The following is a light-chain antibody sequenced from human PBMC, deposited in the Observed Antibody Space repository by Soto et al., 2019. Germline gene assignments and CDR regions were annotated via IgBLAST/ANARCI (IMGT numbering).Light chain of an antibody. Sequence: EVVTTQSPATLSVSPGERATLSCRASQGLGTNLAWYQQKPGQAPSLLIYDISTRATGIPTRFSGSGSGTDFTLTISRLEPEDFAVYYCQQYGSSGTFGQGTKVDNK. CDR2: DIS. CDR3: QQYGSSGT. CDR1: QGLGTN. V-gene: IGKV3-20*01. J-gene: IGKJ1*01.